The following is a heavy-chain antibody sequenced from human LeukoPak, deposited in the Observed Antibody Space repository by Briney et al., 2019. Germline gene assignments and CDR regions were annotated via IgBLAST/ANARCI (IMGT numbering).Heavy chain of an antibody. CDR2: INTKTGTP. J-gene: IGHJ3*02. V-gene: IGHV7-4-1*02. Sequence: RASVKVSCKASGYTFNRNAINWVRQAPGQGLEWMDWINTKTGTPTYAQGFTGRFVFSLDISVTTAYLQISNLKAEDTAFYYRARRSPSADAFDIWGQGTMVTVSS. CDR1: GYTFNRNA. CDR3: ARRSPSADAFDI.